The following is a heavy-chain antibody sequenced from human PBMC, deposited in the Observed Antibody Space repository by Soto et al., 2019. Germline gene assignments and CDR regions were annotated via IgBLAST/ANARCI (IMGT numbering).Heavy chain of an antibody. CDR3: ARDAPYYDILTGRLRAFDI. Sequence: SSETLSLTCTVSGVSISSGDYYWSWIRQPPGKGLEWTGYIYYSGSTYYNPSLKSRVTISVDTSKNQFSLKLSSVTAADTAVYYCARDAPYYDILTGRLRAFDIWGQGTMVTVSS. CDR2: IYYSGST. V-gene: IGHV4-30-4*01. D-gene: IGHD3-9*01. J-gene: IGHJ3*02. CDR1: GVSISSGDYY.